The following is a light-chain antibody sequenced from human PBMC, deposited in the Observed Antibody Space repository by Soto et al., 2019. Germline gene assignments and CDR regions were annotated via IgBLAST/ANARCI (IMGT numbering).Light chain of an antibody. CDR3: HQRQSWPRT. J-gene: IGKJ1*01. CDR2: ASS. V-gene: IGKV1-9*01. CDR1: QAMSSS. Sequence: DIQLTQSPSFLSASVGDRVTITCRASQAMSSSLAWYQQKPAQAPKLLIYASSTLQSGVPSRFSGSGSGTEFTLTISSLQPEDFALYYCHQRQSWPRTFGQGTKVDI.